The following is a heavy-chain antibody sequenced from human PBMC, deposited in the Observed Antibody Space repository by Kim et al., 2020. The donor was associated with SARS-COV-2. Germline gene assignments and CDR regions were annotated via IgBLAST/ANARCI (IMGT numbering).Heavy chain of an antibody. CDR2: ISSSSSYI. CDR3: ARDVQYSSSWYEGLNPYYYYYYGMDV. CDR1: GFTFSSYS. Sequence: GGSLRLSCAASGFTFSSYSMNWVRQAPGKGLEWVSSISSSSSYIYYADSVKGRFTISRDNAKNSLYLQMNSLRAEDTAVYYCARDVQYSSSWYEGLNPYYYYYYGMDVWGQGTTVTVSS. D-gene: IGHD6-13*01. J-gene: IGHJ6*02. V-gene: IGHV3-21*01.